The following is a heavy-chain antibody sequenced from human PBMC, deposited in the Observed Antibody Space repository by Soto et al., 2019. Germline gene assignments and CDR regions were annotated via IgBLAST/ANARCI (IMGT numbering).Heavy chain of an antibody. CDR3: ARDLDSVGEPNPGAFDY. Sequence: SETLSLTCTVSGGSISSYYWSWIRQPPWKGLEWIGYIYYSGSTNYNPSLKSRVTISVDTSKNQFSLKLSSVTAADTAVYYCARDLDSVGEPNPGAFDYWGQGTLLTVSS. V-gene: IGHV4-59*12. D-gene: IGHD3-10*01. CDR2: IYYSGST. CDR1: GGSISSYY. J-gene: IGHJ4*02.